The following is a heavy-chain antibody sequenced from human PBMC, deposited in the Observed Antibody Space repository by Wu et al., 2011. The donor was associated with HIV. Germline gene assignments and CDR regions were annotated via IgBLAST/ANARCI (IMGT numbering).Heavy chain of an antibody. Sequence: QVQLVQSGAEVKKPGASVKVSCKASGYTFTDYYIYWVRQAPGQGLEWLGWLNPNSGATNYAQKFQGRVTMTRDTSISTAYMELSRLRSDDTAVFYCAKGYGGITYEFGGVIEYYYAMDVWGQGTTVTGLL. D-gene: IGHD3-10*01. J-gene: IGHJ6*02. CDR3: AKGYGGITYEFGGVIEYYYAMDV. CDR2: LNPNSGAT. CDR1: GYTFTDYY. V-gene: IGHV1-2*02.